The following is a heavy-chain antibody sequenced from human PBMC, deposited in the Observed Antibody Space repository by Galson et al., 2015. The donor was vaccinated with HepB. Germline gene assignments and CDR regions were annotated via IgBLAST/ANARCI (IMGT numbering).Heavy chain of an antibody. CDR2: ISSSSSYT. CDR3: ARAFMTTVTELPGGFDY. V-gene: IGHV3-11*05. CDR1: GFTFSDYY. D-gene: IGHD4-17*01. J-gene: IGHJ4*02. Sequence: SLRLSCAASGFTFSDYYMSWIRQAPGKGLEWVSYISSSSSYTNYADSVKGRFAISRDNAKNSLYLQMNSLRAEDTAVYYCARAFMTTVTELPGGFDYWGQGTLVTVSS.